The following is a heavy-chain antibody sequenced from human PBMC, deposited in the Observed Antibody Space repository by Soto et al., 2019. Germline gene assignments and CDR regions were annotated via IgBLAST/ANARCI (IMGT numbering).Heavy chain of an antibody. J-gene: IGHJ2*01. CDR1: GGTFSSYT. V-gene: IGHV1-69*02. Sequence: VSCKASGGTFSSYTISWVRQAPGQGLEWMGRIIPILGIANYAQKFQGRVTITADKSTSTAYMELSSLRSEDTAVYYCARGDCSSTSCYHHWHFALWGRGTLVTVSS. CDR3: ARGDCSSTSCYHHWHFAL. D-gene: IGHD2-2*01. CDR2: IIPILGIA.